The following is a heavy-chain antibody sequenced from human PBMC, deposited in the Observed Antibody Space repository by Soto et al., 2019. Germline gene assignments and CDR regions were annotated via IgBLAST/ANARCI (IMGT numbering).Heavy chain of an antibody. Sequence: GESLKISCKGSGYSFTTYWIGWVRQMPGKGLEWVGIIYPGDSDIRYSPSFQGQVTISADKSITTAYLQWSSLKASDTAMYYCARQEWGVGPVHWGQGTVVTVSS. D-gene: IGHD1-26*01. CDR1: GYSFTTYW. CDR3: ARQEWGVGPVH. V-gene: IGHV5-51*01. J-gene: IGHJ4*02. CDR2: IYPGDSDI.